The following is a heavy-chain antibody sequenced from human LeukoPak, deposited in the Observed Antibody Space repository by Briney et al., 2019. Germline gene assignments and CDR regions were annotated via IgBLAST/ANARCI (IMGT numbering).Heavy chain of an antibody. CDR3: ARDGYSSGWPDY. CDR1: GFTLSSYW. CDR2: ISSSSSYI. D-gene: IGHD6-19*01. J-gene: IGHJ4*02. Sequence: GGSLRLFRAASGFTLSSYWMNWVRQAPGKGLEWVSSISSSSSYIYYADSVKGRFTISRDNAKNSLYLQMNSLRAEDTAVYYCARDGYSSGWPDYRGQGTLVTVSS. V-gene: IGHV3-21*01.